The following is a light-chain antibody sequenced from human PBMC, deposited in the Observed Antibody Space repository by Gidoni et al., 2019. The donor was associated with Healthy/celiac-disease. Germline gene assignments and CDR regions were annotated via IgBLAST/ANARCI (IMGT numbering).Light chain of an antibody. V-gene: IGLV2-14*03. Sequence: QSALTQPASVSGSPGQSITISCTGTSSDVGGSNYVSWYQQPPGKAPKLMIYDVSNRPSGVSNRFSGSKSGNTASLTISGLQAEDEADYYCSSYTSSSTKVFGGGTKLTVL. CDR1: SSDVGGSNY. CDR2: DVS. J-gene: IGLJ2*01. CDR3: SSYTSSSTKV.